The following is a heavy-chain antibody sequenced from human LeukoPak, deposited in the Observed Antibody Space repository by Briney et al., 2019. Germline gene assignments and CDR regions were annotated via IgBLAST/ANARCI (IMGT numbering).Heavy chain of an antibody. CDR2: INPSGGST. CDR3: ATEGATTKRDYYYGMDV. Sequence: ASVKVSCKASGYTFTSYYMHWVRQAPGQGLERMGIINPSGGSTIYAQKFQGRVTMTEDTSTDTAHMELSSLRSEDTAVYYCATEGATTKRDYYYGMDVWGQGTTVTVSS. J-gene: IGHJ6*02. V-gene: IGHV1-46*01. D-gene: IGHD1-26*01. CDR1: GYTFTSYY.